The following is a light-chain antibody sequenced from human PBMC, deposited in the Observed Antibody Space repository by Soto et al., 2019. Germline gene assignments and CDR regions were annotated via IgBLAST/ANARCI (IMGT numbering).Light chain of an antibody. CDR3: QQYGGSPFT. Sequence: EIVLTQSPGTLSLSPGERATLSCRASQSVSVNSLAWYQQKGGQAPRLLIYAASTRATGVPDRFSGSGSGTDFALTISGLEIEDFAVYYCQQYGGSPFTFGPGTKVDIK. V-gene: IGKV3-20*01. CDR2: AAS. J-gene: IGKJ3*01. CDR1: QSVSVNS.